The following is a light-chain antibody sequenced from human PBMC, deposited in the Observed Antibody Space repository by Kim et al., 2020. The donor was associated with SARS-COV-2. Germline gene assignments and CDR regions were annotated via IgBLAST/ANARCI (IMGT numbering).Light chain of an antibody. CDR2: YDS. CDR1: NIGSKS. J-gene: IGLJ3*02. CDR3: QVWDSSSDHWV. V-gene: IGLV3-21*04. Sequence: APRKTARSTCGGNNIGSKSVYCYQRKPRRPPGLVIYYDSDRPSGIPERFSGSNAGNPATLTISRVEAGDEDDYYCQVWDSSSDHWVFGGGTQLTVL.